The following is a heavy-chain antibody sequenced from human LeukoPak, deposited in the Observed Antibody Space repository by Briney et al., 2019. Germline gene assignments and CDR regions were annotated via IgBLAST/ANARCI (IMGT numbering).Heavy chain of an antibody. CDR1: GFTFSSYG. D-gene: IGHD4-17*01. Sequence: SGGSLRLSCAASGFTFSSYGMHWVRQAPGKGLEWVSGISGSGVSTYYADSVKGRFTMSRDNSKSTLYLQMDSLRAEDTALYYCAKPGAYGDNQLPDAFDIWGQGTMVTVSS. CDR3: AKPGAYGDNQLPDAFDI. V-gene: IGHV3-23*01. CDR2: ISGSGVST. J-gene: IGHJ3*02.